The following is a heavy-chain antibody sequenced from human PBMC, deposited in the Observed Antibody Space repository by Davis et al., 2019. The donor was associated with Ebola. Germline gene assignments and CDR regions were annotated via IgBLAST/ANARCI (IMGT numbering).Heavy chain of an antibody. J-gene: IGHJ6*02. CDR3: ARERIAAAGTLYYYYGMDV. Sequence: PGGSLRLSCAASGFTFSSYAMHWVRQAPGKGLEWVAVISYDGSNKYYADSVKGRFTISRDNSKNTLYLQMNSLRAEDTAVYYCARERIAAAGTLYYYYGMDVWGQGTTVTVSS. CDR2: ISYDGSNK. D-gene: IGHD6-13*01. CDR1: GFTFSSYA. V-gene: IGHV3-30-3*01.